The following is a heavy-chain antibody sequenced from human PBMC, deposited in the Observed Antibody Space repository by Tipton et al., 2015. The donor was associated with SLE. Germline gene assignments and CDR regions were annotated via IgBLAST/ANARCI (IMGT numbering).Heavy chain of an antibody. Sequence: SLRLSCAASGFTFSNAWMSWVRQAPGKGLEWVGRIKSKTDGGTTDYAAPVKGRFTISVDTSKNQFSLKLSSVTATDTAVYYCARGVLEWFTGYFDYWGQGTLVTVSS. CDR1: GFTFSNAW. V-gene: IGHV3-15*05. CDR2: IKSKTDGGTT. CDR3: ARGVLEWFTGYFDY. D-gene: IGHD3-3*01. J-gene: IGHJ4*02.